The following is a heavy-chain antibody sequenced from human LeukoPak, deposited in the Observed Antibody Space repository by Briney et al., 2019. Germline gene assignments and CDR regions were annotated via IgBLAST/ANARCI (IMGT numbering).Heavy chain of an antibody. V-gene: IGHV1-18*01. Sequence: ASVKVSCKASGYTFTSYGISWVRQAPGQGLEWMGWISPYNGNTNYAQKLQGRVTMTTDTSTSTAYMELRSLRSDDTAVYYCARTRRDGYNYEVDYFDYWGQGTLVTVSS. CDR1: GYTFTSYG. CDR2: ISPYNGNT. J-gene: IGHJ4*02. CDR3: ARTRRDGYNYEVDYFDY. D-gene: IGHD5-24*01.